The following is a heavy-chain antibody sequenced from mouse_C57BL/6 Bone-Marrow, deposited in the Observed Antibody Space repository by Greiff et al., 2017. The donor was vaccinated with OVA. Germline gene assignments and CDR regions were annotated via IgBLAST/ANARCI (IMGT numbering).Heavy chain of an antibody. Sequence: EVKLVESGGGLVKPGGSLKLSCAASGFTFSSYAMSWVRQTPEKRLEWVATISDGGSYTYYPDNVKGRVTISRDNAKNNLYLQMSHLKSEDTAMYYCASLPYYYGRDYWGQGTTLTVSS. D-gene: IGHD1-1*01. J-gene: IGHJ2*01. V-gene: IGHV5-4*03. CDR1: GFTFSSYA. CDR3: ASLPYYYGRDY. CDR2: ISDGGSYT.